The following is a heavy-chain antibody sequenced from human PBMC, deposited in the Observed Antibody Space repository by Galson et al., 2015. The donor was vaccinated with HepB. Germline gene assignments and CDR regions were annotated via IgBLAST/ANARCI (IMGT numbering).Heavy chain of an antibody. CDR3: ARTPSGAGMNLFGALRYFDY. CDR2: ISAYNGNT. J-gene: IGHJ4*02. D-gene: IGHD3-16*01. Sequence: SVKVSCKASGGTFSSYTISWVRQAPGQGLEWMGWISAYNGNTNYAQKLQGRVTMTTDTSTSTAYMELRSLRSNDTAVYYCARTPSGAGMNLFGALRYFDYWGQGTLVTVSS. V-gene: IGHV1-18*01. CDR1: GGTFSSYT.